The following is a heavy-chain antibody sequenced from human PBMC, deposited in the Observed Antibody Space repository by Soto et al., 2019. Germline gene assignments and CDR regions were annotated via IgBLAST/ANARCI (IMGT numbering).Heavy chain of an antibody. CDR2: IGPTEAHAP. CDR1: GYPFGDYA. CDR3: AKEAIPYNGRDDAFDL. D-gene: IGHD1-20*01. J-gene: IGHJ3*01. Sequence: EVHLLESGGDLVQPGGTLILSCVASGYPFGDYAMRWVRQAPGKGLEWVSAIGPTEAHAPAYAASVKGRFTISRDNSRNILYLQMTNLRAEDTGVYYCAKEAIPYNGRDDAFDLWGQGTMVTVSS. V-gene: IGHV3-23*01.